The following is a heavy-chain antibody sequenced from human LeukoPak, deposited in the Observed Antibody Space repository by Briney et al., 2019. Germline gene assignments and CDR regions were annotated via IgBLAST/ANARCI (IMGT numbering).Heavy chain of an antibody. V-gene: IGHV3-20*04. CDR1: GFTFDDYG. D-gene: IGHD3-10*01. Sequence: GGSLRLSCAASGFTFDDYGMNWVRQAPGKGLEWVSGINWNGGSTGYAESVKGRFTISRDNAKNSLYLQMSSLRVEDTAVYYCVRDLGFGELFDAFDIWGQGTMVTVSS. CDR3: VRDLGFGELFDAFDI. J-gene: IGHJ3*02. CDR2: INWNGGST.